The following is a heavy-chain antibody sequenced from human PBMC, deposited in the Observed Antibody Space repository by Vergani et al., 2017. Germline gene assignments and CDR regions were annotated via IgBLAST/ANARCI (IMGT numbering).Heavy chain of an antibody. J-gene: IGHJ3*02. CDR2: INPNSGGT. CDR1: GYTFTGYY. CDR3: ASVPDYDSSGYYTGAVDI. D-gene: IGHD3-22*01. V-gene: IGHV1-2*02. Sequence: QVQLVQSGAEVKKPGASVKVSCKASGYTFTGYYMHWVRQAPGQGLEWMGWINPNSGGTNYAQKFQGRVTMTRDTSISTAYMELSRLRSDDTAVYYCASVPDYDSSGYYTGAVDIWGQGTMVTVSS.